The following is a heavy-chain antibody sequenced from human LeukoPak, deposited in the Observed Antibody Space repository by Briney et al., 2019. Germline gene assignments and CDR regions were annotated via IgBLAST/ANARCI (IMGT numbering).Heavy chain of an antibody. Sequence: SETLSLTCAVYGGSFSGYYWSWIRQPPGKGLDWIGEINHSGSTNYNPSLKSRVTISVDTSKNQFSLKLSSVTAADTAVYYCARGIVVVTDDNWFDPWGQGTLVTVPS. V-gene: IGHV4-34*01. J-gene: IGHJ5*02. CDR2: INHSGST. CDR1: GGSFSGYY. D-gene: IGHD2-21*02. CDR3: ARGIVVVTDDNWFDP.